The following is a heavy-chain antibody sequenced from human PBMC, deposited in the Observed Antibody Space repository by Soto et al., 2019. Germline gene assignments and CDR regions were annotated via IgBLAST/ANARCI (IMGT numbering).Heavy chain of an antibody. CDR3: TRGVGHCRSSSWGMDV. J-gene: IGHJ6*02. Sequence: QVQLVQSGAEVKKPGSSVKVSCEASGGTFTRHTISWVRQAPGQGLEWLGGILAIFGAANYAQKSLDRVSITAEKSTTIVYMELSSRASDDSASYCCTRGVGHCRSSSWGMDVWGQGTAVTVSS. V-gene: IGHV1-69*06. CDR2: ILAIFGAA. CDR1: GGTFTRHT. D-gene: IGHD2-2*01.